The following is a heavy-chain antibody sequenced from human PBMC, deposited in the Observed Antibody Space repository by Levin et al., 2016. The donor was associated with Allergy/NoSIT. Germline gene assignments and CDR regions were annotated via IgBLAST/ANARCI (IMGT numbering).Heavy chain of an antibody. D-gene: IGHD7-27*01. CDR2: IWSDGSIQ. J-gene: IGHJ3*02. V-gene: IGHV3-33*01. CDR1: KFTFSTYG. Sequence: GGSLRLSCAASKFTFSTYGMHWVRQAPGKGLEWVAVIWSDGSIQYYADSVKGRFTISRDNSKNTLYLEMNSLRDEDTAVHYCAREGPTGDRRADAFDIWGQGTIVTVSS. CDR3: AREGPTGDRRADAFDI.